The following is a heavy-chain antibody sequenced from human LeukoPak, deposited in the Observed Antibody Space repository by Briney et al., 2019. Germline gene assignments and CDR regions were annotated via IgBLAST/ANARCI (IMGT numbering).Heavy chain of an antibody. CDR3: ARARDYGDCYFDY. Sequence: GASVKVSCKASGYTFTSYGISWVRQAPGQGLEWMGWISAYNGNTKYAQKLQGRVTMTTDTSTSTAYMELRSLRSDDTAAYHCARARDYGDCYFDYWGQGTLVTVSS. V-gene: IGHV1-18*01. J-gene: IGHJ4*02. CDR1: GYTFTSYG. D-gene: IGHD4-17*01. CDR2: ISAYNGNT.